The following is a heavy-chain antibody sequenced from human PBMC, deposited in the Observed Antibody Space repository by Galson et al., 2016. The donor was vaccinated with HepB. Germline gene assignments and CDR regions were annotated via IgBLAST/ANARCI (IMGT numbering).Heavy chain of an antibody. V-gene: IGHV3-9*01. CDR1: GFTFSDYA. D-gene: IGHD6-6*01. CDR3: AKDMNRRQTNYSSPSGFDS. CDR2: LSWNSGRI. J-gene: IGHJ4*02. Sequence: SLRLSCAASGFTFSDYAMTWVRQAPGKGLEWVSGLSWNSGRIAYADSMKGRFTISRDNAKSSLYLQMNSLRAEDTAFYYCAKDMNRRQTNYSSPSGFDSWGQGTLVTVSS.